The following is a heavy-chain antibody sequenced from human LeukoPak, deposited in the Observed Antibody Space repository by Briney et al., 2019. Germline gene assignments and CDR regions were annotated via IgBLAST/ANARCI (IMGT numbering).Heavy chain of an antibody. CDR2: ISGSGGST. CDR3: AKGIARWLVTFLVDY. Sequence: GGSLRLSCAASGFTFSSYAMSWVRQAPGKGLEWVSAISGSGGSTYYADSVKGRFTISRDNSKNTLYLQMNSLRAEDTAVYYCAKGIARWLVTFLVDYWGQGTLVTVSS. CDR1: GFTFSSYA. D-gene: IGHD6-19*01. V-gene: IGHV3-23*01. J-gene: IGHJ4*02.